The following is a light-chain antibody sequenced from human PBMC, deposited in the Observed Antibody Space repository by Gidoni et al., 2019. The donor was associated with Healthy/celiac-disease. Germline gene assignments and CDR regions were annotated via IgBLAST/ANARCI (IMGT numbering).Light chain of an antibody. V-gene: IGKV1-39*01. CDR2: AAS. CDR1: QSISSY. J-gene: IGKJ4*01. CDR3: QQRYSTLT. Sequence: DIQMTQSPSSLSAAVGDRVTITCRASQSISSYLNWDQQKPGKAPKLLIYAASSLQSGVPSRFSGRGSGTDFTLTISSLQPEAFAPYYCQQRYSTLTFGGGTQVEIK.